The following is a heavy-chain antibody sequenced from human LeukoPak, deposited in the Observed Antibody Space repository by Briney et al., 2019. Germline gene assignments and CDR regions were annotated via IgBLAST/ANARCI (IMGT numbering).Heavy chain of an antibody. J-gene: IGHJ6*02. V-gene: IGHV3-48*03. CDR2: IISSGSTI. CDR3: ARDSAGATPYGMDV. D-gene: IGHD1-1*01. Sequence: TGGSLRLSCVASGFTFSSYEMNWVRQAPGKGLEWVSYIISSGSTIYYADSVKGRFTISREQAKNSLYLQMDSLRAEDTAVYYCARDSAGATPYGMDVWGQGTTVTVSS. CDR1: GFTFSSYE.